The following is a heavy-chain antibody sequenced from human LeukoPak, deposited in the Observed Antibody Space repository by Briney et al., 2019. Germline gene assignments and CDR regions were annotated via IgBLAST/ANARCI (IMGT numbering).Heavy chain of an antibody. V-gene: IGHV1-8*03. D-gene: IGHD7-27*01. J-gene: IGHJ4*02. CDR2: MNPNSGNT. CDR1: EYTFTSYD. Sequence: ASVKVSCKASEYTFTSYDINWVRQATGQGLEWMGWMNPNSGNTGYAQKFQGRVTITRNTSISTAYMELSSLRSEDTAVYYCARGPPWDYFDYWGQGTLVTVSS. CDR3: ARGPPWDYFDY.